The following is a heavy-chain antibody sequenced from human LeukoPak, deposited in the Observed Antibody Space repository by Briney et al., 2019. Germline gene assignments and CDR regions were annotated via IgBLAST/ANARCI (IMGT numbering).Heavy chain of an antibody. Sequence: TGGSLRLSCAASGFTFNSYAMHWVRQAPGKGLEWVAVISYDGGNEYYTDSVKGRFTISRDNSKNTLYLQMNSLRAEDTAVYYCARVRSVVVTAHSFDYWGQGTLVTVSS. CDR2: ISYDGGNE. D-gene: IGHD2-21*02. CDR1: GFTFNSYA. CDR3: ARVRSVVVTAHSFDY. V-gene: IGHV3-30-3*01. J-gene: IGHJ4*02.